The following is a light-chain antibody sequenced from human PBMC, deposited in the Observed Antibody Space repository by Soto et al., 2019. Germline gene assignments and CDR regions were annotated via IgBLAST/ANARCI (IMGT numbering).Light chain of an antibody. J-gene: IGLJ1*01. V-gene: IGLV1-40*01. Sequence: QSVLTQPPSVSGAPGQRVTISCTGSSSNIGAGYDVHWYQQLPGTAPKLLIYGNSKRPSGVPDRFSGSKSGTSASLAITGLQAEDEADYYCQSYASSLSGYVFGNGTKLTVL. CDR2: GNS. CDR3: QSYASSLSGYV. CDR1: SSNIGAGYD.